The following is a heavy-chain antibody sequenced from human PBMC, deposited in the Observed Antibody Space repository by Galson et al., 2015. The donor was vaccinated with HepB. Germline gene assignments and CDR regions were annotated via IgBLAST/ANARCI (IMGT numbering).Heavy chain of an antibody. Sequence: SLRLSCAASGFTFSTYYLSWVRQAPGKGLEWAANTNQDGSEKNYVDSVKGRFIISRDNAQNSLYLQMNGLRAEDTAVYYCARDSFSCYGCAFDMWGQGTMVAASS. CDR2: TNQDGSEK. CDR1: GFTFSTYY. J-gene: IGHJ3*02. V-gene: IGHV3-7*01. CDR3: ARDSFSCYGCAFDM. D-gene: IGHD3-10*01.